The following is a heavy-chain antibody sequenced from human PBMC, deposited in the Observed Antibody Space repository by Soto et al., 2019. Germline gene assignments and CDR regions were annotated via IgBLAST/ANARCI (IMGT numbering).Heavy chain of an antibody. V-gene: IGHV3-23*01. CDR3: AKEEAMIVVVITTSFDY. D-gene: IGHD3-22*01. J-gene: IGHJ4*02. CDR2: ISGSGGST. Sequence: PGGSLRLSCAASGFTFSSYAMSWVRQAPGKGLGWVSAISGSGGSTYYADSVKGRFTISRDNSKNTLYLQMNSLRAEDTAVYYCAKEEAMIVVVITTSFDYWGQGTLVTVSS. CDR1: GFTFSSYA.